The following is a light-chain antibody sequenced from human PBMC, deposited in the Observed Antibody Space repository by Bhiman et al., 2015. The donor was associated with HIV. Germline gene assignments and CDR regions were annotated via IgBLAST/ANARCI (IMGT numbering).Light chain of an antibody. V-gene: IGLV1-51*01. CDR2: DNN. CDR3: QAWDSSTHVV. J-gene: IGLJ2*01. Sequence: QSVLTQPPSVSAAPGQKVTISCSGSSSNIGSNYISWYLQLPGTAPKLLIYDNNKRPSGIPDRFSGSNSENTATLTINGTTAIDEADYYCQAWDSSTHVVFGGGTKLTVL. CDR1: SSNIGSNY.